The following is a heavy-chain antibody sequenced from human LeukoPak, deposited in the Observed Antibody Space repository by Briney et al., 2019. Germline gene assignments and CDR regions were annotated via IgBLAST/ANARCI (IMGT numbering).Heavy chain of an antibody. CDR1: GDSISTYY. CDR3: ARQSALGGSCFDC. CDR2: IYNGGTT. J-gene: IGHJ4*02. Sequence: SETLSLTCTVSGDSISTYYWSWIRQPPGKGLEWIGYIYNGGTTKFNPSLKSRVTISVDTSQNQFSLKLSSVTAADTAVYYCARQSALGGSCFDCWGQGTLVTVSS. V-gene: IGHV4-59*08. D-gene: IGHD2-15*01.